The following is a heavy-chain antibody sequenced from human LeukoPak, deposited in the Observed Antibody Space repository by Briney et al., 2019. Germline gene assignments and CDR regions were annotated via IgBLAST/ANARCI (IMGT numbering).Heavy chain of an antibody. CDR2: ISGSGGST. D-gene: IGHD3-10*01. J-gene: IGHJ4*02. CDR3: AKEWFGELLFDYFDY. V-gene: IGHV3-23*01. CDR1: GFTFSSYA. Sequence: PGGSLRLSCAASGFTFSSYAMSWVRQAPGKGLEWVSAISGSGGSTYYADSVKGRFTISRDNSKNTLYLQMYSLRAEDTAVYYCAKEWFGELLFDYFDYWGQGTLVTVSS.